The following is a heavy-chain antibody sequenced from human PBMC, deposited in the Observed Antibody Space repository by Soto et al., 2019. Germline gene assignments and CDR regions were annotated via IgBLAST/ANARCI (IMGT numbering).Heavy chain of an antibody. CDR1: GVTFEKFD. CDR3: ARDLGYCSRNNCPRGLYYYYGMDV. V-gene: IGHV3-30*04. Sequence: GGSLRLSCAASGVTFEKFDMHWVRQAPGKGLQWVAVTSYDGNKKYYADSVKGRFTISRDNTKNTLYLQMNSLRAEDTAVYYCARDLGYCSRNNCPRGLYYYYGMDVWGRGT. J-gene: IGHJ6*02. CDR2: TSYDGNKK. D-gene: IGHD2-2*01.